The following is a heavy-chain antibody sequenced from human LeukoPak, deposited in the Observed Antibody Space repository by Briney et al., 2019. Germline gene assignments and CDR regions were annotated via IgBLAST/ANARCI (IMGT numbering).Heavy chain of an antibody. J-gene: IGHJ5*02. V-gene: IGHV3-21*01. CDR2: ISTSSSYI. Sequence: PGGSLRLSCAASKFTFSSFSMSWVRQAPGKGLEWVSFISTSSSYIHYADSLKGRFTISRDNAKNSLYLQMNSLRAEDTAVYYCARVAMGTRLYTRFDPWGQGTLVTVSS. CDR1: KFTFSSFS. D-gene: IGHD2-8*01. CDR3: ARVAMGTRLYTRFDP.